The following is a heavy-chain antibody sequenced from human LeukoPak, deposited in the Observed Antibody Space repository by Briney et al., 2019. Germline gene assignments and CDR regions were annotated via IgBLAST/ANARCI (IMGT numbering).Heavy chain of an antibody. Sequence: SETLSLTCTVSGGSISSSSYYWGWIRQPPGKGLEWIGSIYYSGSTYYNPSLKSRVTISVDTSKNQFSLKLSSATAADTAVYYCARHVMIFGVVIGWFDPWGQGTLVIVST. J-gene: IGHJ5*02. D-gene: IGHD3-3*01. V-gene: IGHV4-39*01. CDR1: GGSISSSSYY. CDR2: IYYSGST. CDR3: ARHVMIFGVVIGWFDP.